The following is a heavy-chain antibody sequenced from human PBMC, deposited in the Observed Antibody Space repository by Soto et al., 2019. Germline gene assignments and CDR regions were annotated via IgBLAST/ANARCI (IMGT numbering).Heavy chain of an antibody. CDR2: IYSGGST. D-gene: IGHD6-13*01. Sequence: PGGSLRLSCAASGFTVSSNYMSWVRQAPGKGLEWVSVIYSGGSTYYADSVKGRFTISRDNSKNTLYLQMNSLRAEDTAVYYCARDSSSWDYYYGMDVWGQGTTVTVSS. CDR3: ARDSSSWDYYYGMDV. J-gene: IGHJ6*02. V-gene: IGHV3-53*01. CDR1: GFTVSSNY.